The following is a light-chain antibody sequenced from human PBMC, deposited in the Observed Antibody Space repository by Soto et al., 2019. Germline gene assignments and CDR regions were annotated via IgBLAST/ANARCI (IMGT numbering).Light chain of an antibody. CDR2: EVS. Sequence: QSALTQPASVSGSPGQSITISCTGTGSDIGGYNYVSWYQQHPGKAPKVMIYEVSNRPSGVSNRFSASKSGNTASLTSSGLQAEDEADYYCTSYTSSSSVVFGGGTKLTVL. CDR3: TSYTSSSSVV. V-gene: IGLV2-14*01. J-gene: IGLJ2*01. CDR1: GSDIGGYNY.